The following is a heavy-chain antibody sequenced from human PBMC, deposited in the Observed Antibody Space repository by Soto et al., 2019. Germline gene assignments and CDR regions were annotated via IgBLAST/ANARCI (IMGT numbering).Heavy chain of an antibody. D-gene: IGHD3-9*01. CDR2: ISSSSSSYI. J-gene: IGHJ6*02. CDR1: GFTFSSYS. V-gene: IGHV3-21*01. CDR3: ARQNYDILTGYEGGMDV. Sequence: PGGSLRLSCAASGFTFSSYSMNWVRQAPGKGLEWVSSISSSSSSYIYYADSVKGRFTISRDNAKNSLYLQMNSLRAEDTAVYYCARQNYDILTGYEGGMDVWGQGTTVTVSS.